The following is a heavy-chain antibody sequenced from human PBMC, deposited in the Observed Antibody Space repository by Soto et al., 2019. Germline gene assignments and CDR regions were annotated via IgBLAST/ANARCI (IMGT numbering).Heavy chain of an antibody. V-gene: IGHV3-23*01. D-gene: IGHD2-15*01. CDR3: AKQAIAVVVATTDWYLDL. CDR2: ISGGGGST. J-gene: IGHJ2*01. CDR1: GLAFSNYG. Sequence: PGGSLRLSCAASGLAFSNYGMTWVRQAPGKGLEWVSAISGGGGSTYYADSVRGRFTISRDNSRNTLFLQMNSLRDDDTAFYYCAKQAIAVVVATTDWYLDLWGRGTMVTVSS.